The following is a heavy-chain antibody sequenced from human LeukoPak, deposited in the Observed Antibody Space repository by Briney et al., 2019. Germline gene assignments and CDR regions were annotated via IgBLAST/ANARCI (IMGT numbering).Heavy chain of an antibody. CDR3: ARHPRYCSSTSCQTLFDY. CDR2: IYHSGST. CDR1: GYSISSGYY. D-gene: IGHD2-2*01. J-gene: IGHJ4*02. Sequence: SETLSLTCAVSGYSISSGYYWGWIRPPPGKGLEWIGRIYHSGSTYYNPSLKSRVTISVDTSKNQFSLKLSSVTAADTAVYYCARHPRYCSSTSCQTLFDYWGQGTLVTVSS. V-gene: IGHV4-38-2*01.